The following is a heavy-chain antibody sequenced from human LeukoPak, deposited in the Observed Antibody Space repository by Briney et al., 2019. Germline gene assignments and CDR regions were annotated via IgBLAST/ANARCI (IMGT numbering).Heavy chain of an antibody. CDR2: ISSSSSYI. CDR1: GFTFSSYS. D-gene: IGHD2-21*01. CDR3: ATIPSTELNAY. V-gene: IGHV3-21*01. Sequence: GGSLRLSCAASGFTFSSYSMYWVRQAPGKGLEWLSSISSSSSYIYYADSVRGRFTISRDNAKNSLYLQMNSLRADDTAVYFCATIPSTELNAYWGQGTLVTVSA. J-gene: IGHJ4*02.